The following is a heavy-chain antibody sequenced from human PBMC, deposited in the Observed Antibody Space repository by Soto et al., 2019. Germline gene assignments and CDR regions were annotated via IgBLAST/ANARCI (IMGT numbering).Heavy chain of an antibody. CDR3: ARLPLPSTQLVQGAFDI. D-gene: IGHD6-13*01. J-gene: IGHJ3*02. CDR1: GYSFTSYW. V-gene: IGHV5-51*01. Sequence: GESLKISCKGSGYSFTSYWIGWVRQMPGKGLEWMGIIYPGDSDTRYSPSFQGQVTISADKSISTAYLQWSSLKASDTAMYYCARLPLPSTQLVQGAFDIWGQGTMVTVSS. CDR2: IYPGDSDT.